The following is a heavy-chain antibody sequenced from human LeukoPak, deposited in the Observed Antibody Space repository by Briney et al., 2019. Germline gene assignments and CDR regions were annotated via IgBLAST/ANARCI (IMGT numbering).Heavy chain of an antibody. Sequence: SETLSLTCTVSGGSISSYYWSWIRQPPGKGLEWIGYIYYSGSTNYNPSLKSRVTISVDTSKNQFSLKLSSVTAADTAVYYCARGIAAAGGIPPPKNWFDPWGQGTLVTVSS. CDR3: ARGIAAAGGIPPPKNWFDP. V-gene: IGHV4-59*01. J-gene: IGHJ5*02. CDR2: IYYSGST. D-gene: IGHD6-13*01. CDR1: GGSISSYY.